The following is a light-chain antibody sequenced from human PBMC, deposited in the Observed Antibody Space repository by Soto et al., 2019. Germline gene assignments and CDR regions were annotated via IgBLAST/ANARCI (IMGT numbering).Light chain of an antibody. CDR2: RDN. Sequence: SYELTQPLSVSVALGQTARITCGGNNIGTKSVHWYQQKRGQAPVLVIYRDNNRPSGIPERFSGSNSGNTATLTISRAQAGDEADYSCQVWDSSTVVFGGGTKLTVL. V-gene: IGLV3-9*01. J-gene: IGLJ2*01. CDR1: NIGTKS. CDR3: QVWDSSTVV.